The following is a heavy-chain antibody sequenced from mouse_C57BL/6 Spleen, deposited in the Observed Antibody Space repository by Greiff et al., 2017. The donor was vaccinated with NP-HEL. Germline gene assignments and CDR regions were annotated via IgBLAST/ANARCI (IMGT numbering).Heavy chain of an antibody. Sequence: QVQLQQPGAELVMPGASVKLSCKASGYTFTSYWMHWVKQRPGQGLEWIGEIDPSDSYTNSNQKFKGKSTLTVDKSSSTAYMQLSSLTSEDSAVYYCARQRGERDYDGSSPYFDYWGQGTTLTVSS. CDR1: GYTFTSYW. D-gene: IGHD1-1*01. CDR3: ARQRGERDYDGSSPYFDY. CDR2: IDPSDSYT. V-gene: IGHV1-69*01. J-gene: IGHJ2*01.